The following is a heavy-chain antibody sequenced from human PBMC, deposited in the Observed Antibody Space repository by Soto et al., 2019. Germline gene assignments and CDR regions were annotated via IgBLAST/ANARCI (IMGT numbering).Heavy chain of an antibody. Sequence: GWSLRLSCAASGFTFSSYGMHWVRQAPGKGLEWVAVISYDGSNKYYADSVKGRFTISRDNSKNTLYLQMNSLRAEATAVYYCAKSVAGYYYYYGMDVWGQGTTVTVSS. V-gene: IGHV3-30*18. CDR3: AKSVAGYYYYYGMDV. CDR2: ISYDGSNK. J-gene: IGHJ6*02. CDR1: GFTFSSYG. D-gene: IGHD6-19*01.